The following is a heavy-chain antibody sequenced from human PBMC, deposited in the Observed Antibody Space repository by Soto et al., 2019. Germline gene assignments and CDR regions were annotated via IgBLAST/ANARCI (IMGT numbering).Heavy chain of an antibody. CDR2: INPSGGST. J-gene: IGHJ3*02. CDR1: GYGFACYY. D-gene: IGHD4-17*01. Sequence: VSVKVSCEASGYGFACYYMRWVRQAPGQGLEWMGVINPSGGSTSYAQKFQGRVTMTRDTSTSTVYMELNSLRAEDTAVYYFARSKDYGGNSNVFDIWGQGTTVTVSS. CDR3: ARSKDYGGNSNVFDI. V-gene: IGHV1-46*01.